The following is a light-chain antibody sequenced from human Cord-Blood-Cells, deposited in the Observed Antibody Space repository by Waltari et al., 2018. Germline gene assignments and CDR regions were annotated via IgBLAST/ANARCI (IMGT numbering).Light chain of an antibody. CDR1: QSISSY. CDR3: QQSYSTQFT. Sequence: DIQMTQSPSSLSASVGDRVTITCRASQSISSYLNWYQQKPGKAPKLLIYAASSLQSVVLSRFSGSGSGTDFTLTISSLQPDDFATYYWQQSYSTQFTFGPGTKVDIK. J-gene: IGKJ3*01. V-gene: IGKV1-39*01. CDR2: AAS.